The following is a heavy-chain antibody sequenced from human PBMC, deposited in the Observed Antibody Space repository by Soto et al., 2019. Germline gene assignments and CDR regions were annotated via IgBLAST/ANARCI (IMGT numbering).Heavy chain of an antibody. D-gene: IGHD6-19*01. CDR3: GRQGGSGWSLMNWFDP. V-gene: IGHV4-39*01. J-gene: IGHJ5*02. Sequence: SETLSLTCTVSGGSISGYYWGWIRQPPGKGLEWIGSIYYSGSTYYNPSLKSRVNISVDTSKNQFSLKLSSVTAADTAVYYCGRQGGSGWSLMNWFDPWGQGTLVTVSS. CDR2: IYYSGST. CDR1: GGSISGYY.